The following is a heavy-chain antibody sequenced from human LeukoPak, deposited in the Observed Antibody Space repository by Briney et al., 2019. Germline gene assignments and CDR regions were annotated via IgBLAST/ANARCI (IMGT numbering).Heavy chain of an antibody. V-gene: IGHV4-59*12. Sequence: PSETLSLTCTVSGGSISSYYWSWIRQPPGKGLEWIGYIYYSGSTNYNPSLKSRVTISVDTSKNQFSLKLSSVTAADTAVYYCARNNVVFPDYWGQGTLVTVSS. CDR1: GGSISSYY. CDR2: IYYSGST. J-gene: IGHJ4*02. D-gene: IGHD2-21*01. CDR3: ARNNVVFPDY.